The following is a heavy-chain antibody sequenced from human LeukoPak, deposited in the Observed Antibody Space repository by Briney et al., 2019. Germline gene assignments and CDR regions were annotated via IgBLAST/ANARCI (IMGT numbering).Heavy chain of an antibody. CDR1: GGSISSYY. Sequence: SETLSLTCTVSGGSISSYYWSWIRQPPGKGLEWIGYIYYSGSTNYNPSLKSRVTISVDTSKNQFSLKLSSVTAADTAVYYCASSGIAVAGSIDYWGQGTLVTVPS. CDR2: IYYSGST. V-gene: IGHV4-59*08. CDR3: ASSGIAVAGSIDY. D-gene: IGHD6-19*01. J-gene: IGHJ4*02.